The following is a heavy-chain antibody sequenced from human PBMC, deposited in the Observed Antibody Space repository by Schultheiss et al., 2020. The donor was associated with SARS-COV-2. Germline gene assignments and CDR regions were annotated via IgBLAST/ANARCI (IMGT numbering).Heavy chain of an antibody. V-gene: IGHV1-3*01. CDR3: ARESNDLSAGTPRDWFDP. CDR1: GYTFTSYA. CDR2: INAGNGNT. D-gene: IGHD3-3*01. J-gene: IGHJ5*02. Sequence: ASVKVSCKASGYTFTSYAMHWVRQAPGQRLEWMGWINAGNGNTKYSQKFQGRVTITRDTSASTAYMELSSLRSEDTAVYYCARESNDLSAGTPRDWFDPWGQGTLVTVSS.